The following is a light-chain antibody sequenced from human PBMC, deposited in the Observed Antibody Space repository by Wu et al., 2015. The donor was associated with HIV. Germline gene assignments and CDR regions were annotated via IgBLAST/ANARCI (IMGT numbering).Light chain of an antibody. Sequence: GERATLSCGASQSVATQLLSLVPTETWPRRPRLLIYDASNRATGIPDRFIGSGSGTDFTLTINRLEPEDFAVYYCQQYGQSLRTFGQGTKVEVK. J-gene: IGKJ1*01. V-gene: IGKV3D-20*01. CDR1: QSVATQL. CDR2: DAS. CDR3: QQYGQSLRT.